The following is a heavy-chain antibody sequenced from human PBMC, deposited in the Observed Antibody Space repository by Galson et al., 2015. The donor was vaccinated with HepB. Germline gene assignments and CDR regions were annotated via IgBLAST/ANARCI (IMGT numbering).Heavy chain of an antibody. D-gene: IGHD3-16*02. J-gene: IGHJ4*02. CDR1: GGSISSGGYY. CDR2: IYYSGST. Sequence: TLSLTCTVSGGSISSGGYYWSWIRQHPGKGLEWIGYIYYSGSTYYNPSLKSRVTVSVDTSKNQFSLKLSSVTAADTAVYYCAREISSSGYFDYWGQGTLVTVSS. V-gene: IGHV4-31*03. CDR3: AREISSSGYFDY.